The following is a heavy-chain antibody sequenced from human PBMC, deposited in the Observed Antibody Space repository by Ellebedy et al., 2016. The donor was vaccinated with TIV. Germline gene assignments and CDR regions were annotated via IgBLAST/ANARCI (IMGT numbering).Heavy chain of an antibody. Sequence: MPSETLSLTCTVSGGSISSYYWSWIRQPPGKGLEWIGYIYYSGSTNYNPSLKSRVTISVDTSKNQFSLKLSSVTAADTAVYYCARGEVTLYYYGMDVWGQGTTVTVSS. V-gene: IGHV4-59*01. CDR2: IYYSGST. CDR1: GGSISSYY. J-gene: IGHJ6*02. CDR3: ARGEVTLYYYGMDV.